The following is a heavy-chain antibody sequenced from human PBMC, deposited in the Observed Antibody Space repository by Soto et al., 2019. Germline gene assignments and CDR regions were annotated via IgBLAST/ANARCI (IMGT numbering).Heavy chain of an antibody. J-gene: IGHJ6*02. V-gene: IGHV1-69*13. Sequence: GASVKVSCKASGGTFSSYAISRVRQAPGQGLEWMGGIIPIFGTANYAQKFQGRVTITADESTSTAYMELSSLRSEDTAVYYCARSDFGASQYYYYGMDVWGQGTTVTVSS. CDR2: IIPIFGTA. CDR1: GGTFSSYA. CDR3: ARSDFGASQYYYYGMDV. D-gene: IGHD3-10*01.